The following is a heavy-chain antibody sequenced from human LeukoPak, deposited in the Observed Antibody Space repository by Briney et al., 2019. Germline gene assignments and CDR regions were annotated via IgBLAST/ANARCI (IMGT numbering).Heavy chain of an antibody. CDR2: INPSGGST. Sequence: ASVKVSCKASGYTFTSYYMHWVRQAPGQGLEWMGIINPSGGSTSYAQKFRGRVTMTRDTSTSTVYMELSSLRSEDTAVYYCARTGGGKPFDYWGQGTLVTVSS. J-gene: IGHJ4*02. CDR3: ARTGGGKPFDY. D-gene: IGHD1-14*01. CDR1: GYTFTSYY. V-gene: IGHV1-46*01.